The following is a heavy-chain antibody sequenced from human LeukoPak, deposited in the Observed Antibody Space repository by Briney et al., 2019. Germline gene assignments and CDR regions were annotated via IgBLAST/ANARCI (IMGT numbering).Heavy chain of an antibody. Sequence: RASVKVSCKASGYTFTSYGISWVRQAPRQGLEWMGWISAYNGNTNYAQKLQGRVTMTTDTSTSTAYMELRSLRSDDTAVYYCARVPITIFGVVLDYWGQGTLVTVSS. CDR3: ARVPITIFGVVLDY. D-gene: IGHD3-3*01. V-gene: IGHV1-18*01. J-gene: IGHJ4*02. CDR2: ISAYNGNT. CDR1: GYTFTSYG.